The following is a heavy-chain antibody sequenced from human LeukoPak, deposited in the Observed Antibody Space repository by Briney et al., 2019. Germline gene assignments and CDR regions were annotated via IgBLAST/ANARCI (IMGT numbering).Heavy chain of an antibody. V-gene: IGHV3-66*01. J-gene: IGHJ4*02. CDR2: TYRGGST. D-gene: IGHD6-19*01. Sequence: PGGSLRLSCAASGFTVSSNYMSWVRQAPGKGLVCVSVTYRGGSTYYADSVKGRFTITRDNSKNTPYLQLNSLRAEDTAVYYCARDSQFREAVADYWGQGTLVNVSS. CDR1: GFTVSSNY. CDR3: ARDSQFREAVADY.